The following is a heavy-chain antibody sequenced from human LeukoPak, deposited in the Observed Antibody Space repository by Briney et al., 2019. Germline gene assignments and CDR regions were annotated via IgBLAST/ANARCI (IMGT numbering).Heavy chain of an antibody. CDR1: GGSISSDNYY. J-gene: IGHJ5*02. V-gene: IGHV4-39*02. CDR2: IYYSGST. CDR3: AREEVGPTPPWWFDP. Sequence: SETLSLTCTVSGGSISSDNYYWGWIRQPPGKGLELIGSIYYSGSTYYNPSLKSRVTISVDTSKNQFSLQLNSVTPEDTAVYYCAREEVGPTPPWWFDPWGQGTLVTVSS. D-gene: IGHD1-26*01.